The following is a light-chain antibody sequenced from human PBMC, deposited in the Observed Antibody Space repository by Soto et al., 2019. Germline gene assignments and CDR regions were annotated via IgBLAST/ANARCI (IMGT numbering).Light chain of an antibody. CDR2: DAS. J-gene: IGKJ1*01. V-gene: IGKV3-15*01. CDR3: QQYNNWPSWT. CDR1: QSVTTN. Sequence: MTQSPATLSVSPGARVTFSCRASQSVTTNLAWYQHKPGQSPRLLISDASTGASGIPPRFSGSGSGTEFTLTIDRLQSADFAVYYCQQYNNWPSWTFGQGTKVDIK.